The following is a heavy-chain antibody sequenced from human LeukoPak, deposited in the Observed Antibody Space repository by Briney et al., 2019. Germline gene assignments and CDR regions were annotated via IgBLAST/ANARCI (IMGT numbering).Heavy chain of an antibody. V-gene: IGHV3-43*02. CDR3: AKGKYSSGWFPFDF. D-gene: IGHD6-19*01. CDR1: VLSFGDFA. J-gene: IGHJ4*02. CDR2: KYGDGGST. Sequence: GGCLRVSCVHSVLSFGDFAMQCVRQTPRKGLEWVSLKYGDGGSTYYADSVKGRFTISRDNSKNSLYLQMNSLRNEDTALYYCAKGKYSSGWFPFDFWGQGTPVTVSS.